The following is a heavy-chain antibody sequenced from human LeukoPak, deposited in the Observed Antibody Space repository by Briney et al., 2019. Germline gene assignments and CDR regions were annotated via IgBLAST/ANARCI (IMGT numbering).Heavy chain of an antibody. CDR2: ISGSGTTI. CDR3: VRATSAAGPFDS. J-gene: IGHJ4*02. CDR1: GFTFSDFY. V-gene: IGHV3-11*01. D-gene: IGHD6-13*01. Sequence: GGSLRLSCAASGFTFSDFYMNWIRQAPGKGLEWVSYISGSGTTIYFRGSVKGRFTISRDNAKNSLYLQMNSLRAEDTALYYCVRATSAAGPFDSWGRGTLVAVSS.